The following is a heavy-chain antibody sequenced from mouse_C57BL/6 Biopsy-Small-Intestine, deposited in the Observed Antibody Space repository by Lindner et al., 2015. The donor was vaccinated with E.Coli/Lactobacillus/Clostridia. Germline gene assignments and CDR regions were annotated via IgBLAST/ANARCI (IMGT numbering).Heavy chain of an antibody. CDR3: SRNPY. CDR2: LNPYNGDT. Sequence: VQLQESGPELVKPGASVKISCMASGYSLTDYFMNWVKQSHGRTLEWIGRLNPYNGDTFFNQKFKDKATFTIDKSSNTAHIELRSLTSEDSAVYYCSRNPYWGQGTTLTVSS. V-gene: IGHV1-20*01. J-gene: IGHJ2*01. CDR1: GYSLTDYF.